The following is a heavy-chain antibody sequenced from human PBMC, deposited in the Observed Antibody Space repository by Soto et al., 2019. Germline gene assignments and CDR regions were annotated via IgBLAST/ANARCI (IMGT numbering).Heavy chain of an antibody. CDR2: IYASGST. V-gene: IGHV4-4*07. J-gene: IGHJ4*02. D-gene: IGHD1-1*01. CDR1: GGSISPYY. Sequence: SETLSLTCSVSGGSISPYYWSWIRQPAGRGLEWIGRIYASGSTNYNPSLKSRVTMSVATSKNQFSLKLTSVTAADTATYYCARGGMVIIPTATAFDYWGQGTLVTVSS. CDR3: ARGGMVIIPTATAFDY.